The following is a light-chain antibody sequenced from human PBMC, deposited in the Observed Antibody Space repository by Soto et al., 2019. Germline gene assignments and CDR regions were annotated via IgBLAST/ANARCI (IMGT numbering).Light chain of an antibody. CDR3: SACTARSTLV. V-gene: IGLV2-14*01. CDR1: MRDVGAYNL. Sequence: QSVLTQPASVSGSAGQSITISCSGTMRDVGAYNLVSWYQQHPGTAPKLIIYEVRNRPSGIPSRFSGSRSGNTASLTISGLQSEDEGDYYCSACTARSTLVFGGGTKVTVL. J-gene: IGLJ3*02. CDR2: EVR.